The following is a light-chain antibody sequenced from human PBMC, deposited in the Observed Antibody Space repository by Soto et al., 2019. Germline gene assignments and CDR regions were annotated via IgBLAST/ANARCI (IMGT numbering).Light chain of an antibody. CDR2: DVS. CDR3: CSYAGSYTLGV. J-gene: IGLJ1*01. CDR1: SSDVGGYNY. Sequence: QSALTQPRSVSGSPGQSVTISCTGTSSDVGGYNYVSWYQQHPGKAPKLMIYDVSKRPSGVPDRFSGSKSGNTASLIISGLQAEDEADYYCCSYAGSYTLGVFGTGTKLTVL. V-gene: IGLV2-11*01.